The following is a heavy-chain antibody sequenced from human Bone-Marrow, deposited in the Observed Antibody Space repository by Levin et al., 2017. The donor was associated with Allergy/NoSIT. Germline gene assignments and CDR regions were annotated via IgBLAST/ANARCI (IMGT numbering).Heavy chain of an antibody. Sequence: GESLKISCSASGFTFNNYAMNWVRQAPGKGLEWVSHISASGYSTYYAESVKGRFTISRDNSKNTLYLQMNSLRADETAVYYCANPRSDCSGGSCYPDSFDPWSQGTLVTGSS. CDR1: GFTFNNYA. V-gene: IGHV3-23*01. D-gene: IGHD2-15*01. CDR2: ISASGYST. J-gene: IGHJ5*02. CDR3: ANPRSDCSGGSCYPDSFDP.